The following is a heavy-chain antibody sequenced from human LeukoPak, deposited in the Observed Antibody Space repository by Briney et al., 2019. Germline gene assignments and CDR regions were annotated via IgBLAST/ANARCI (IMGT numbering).Heavy chain of an antibody. CDR3: AKDMYGTIFGVVIPARSYFDY. Sequence: GGSLRLSCAASGFTFSSYAMSWVRQAPGKGLEWVSAISGSGGSTYYADSVKGRFTISRDNSKNTLYLQMNSLSAEDTAVYYCAKDMYGTIFGVVIPARSYFDYWGQGTLVTVSS. CDR1: GFTFSSYA. V-gene: IGHV3-23*01. D-gene: IGHD3-3*01. CDR2: ISGSGGST. J-gene: IGHJ4*02.